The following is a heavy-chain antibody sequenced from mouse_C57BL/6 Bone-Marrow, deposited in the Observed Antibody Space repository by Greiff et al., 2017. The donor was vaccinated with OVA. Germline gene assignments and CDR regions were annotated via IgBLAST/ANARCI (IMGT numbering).Heavy chain of an antibody. CDR1: GFNIKNTY. J-gene: IGHJ2*01. CDR3: APYDSCFDY. Sequence: VQLQQSVAELVRPGASVKLSCTASGFNIKNTYMRWVKQRPEQGLEWIGRIDPANGNTKYAAKFQGKATITADTSSNTAYLQLSSLTSEDTAIYYCAPYDSCFDYWGQGTTLTVSS. CDR2: IDPANGNT. V-gene: IGHV14-3*01. D-gene: IGHD2-4*01.